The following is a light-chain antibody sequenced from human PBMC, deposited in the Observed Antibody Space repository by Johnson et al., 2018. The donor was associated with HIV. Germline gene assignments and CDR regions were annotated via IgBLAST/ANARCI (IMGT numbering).Light chain of an antibody. CDR3: GTWDSSLSAGGV. CDR2: DNN. V-gene: IGLV1-51*01. J-gene: IGLJ1*01. CDR1: SSNIGNNY. Sequence: QSVLTQPPSVSAAPGQKVTISCSGSSSNIGNNYVSWYQQLPGTAPTLLIYDNNKRPSGIPDRFSGSKSGTSATLGITGLQHGEEVDYHCGTWDSSLSAGGVFGTGTKVTVL.